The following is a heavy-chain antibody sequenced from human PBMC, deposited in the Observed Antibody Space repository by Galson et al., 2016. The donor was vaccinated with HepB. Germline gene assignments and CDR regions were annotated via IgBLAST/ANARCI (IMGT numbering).Heavy chain of an antibody. D-gene: IGHD3-22*01. J-gene: IGHJ4*02. CDR2: ISPDNGNT. Sequence: SVKVSCKASSYTFSNYGISWVRQAPGQGLEWMGWISPDNGNTHYARKLQGRVTLTTDTSTSTAYMELRSLRSDDTAVYYCARGLFYYDTSGYYAYWGQGTLVTVSS. V-gene: IGHV1-18*01. CDR1: SYTFSNYG. CDR3: ARGLFYYDTSGYYAY.